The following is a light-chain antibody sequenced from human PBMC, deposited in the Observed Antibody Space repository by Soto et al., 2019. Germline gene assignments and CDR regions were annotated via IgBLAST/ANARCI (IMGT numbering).Light chain of an antibody. CDR3: QKYNNWPIN. V-gene: IGKV3-11*01. J-gene: IGKJ5*01. Sequence: ENVLTHSPGTLSFSPWEIATLSFSSSQSVSIYLALYQQKPGQAPRLLIYDASSRATGIPDRFSGGGSGTDFTLTISRLEPEDFAVYYCQKYNNWPINFGQGTRLEIK. CDR2: DAS. CDR1: QSVSIY.